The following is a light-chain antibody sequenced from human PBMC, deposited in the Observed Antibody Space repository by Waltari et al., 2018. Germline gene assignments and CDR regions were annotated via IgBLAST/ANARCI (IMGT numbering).Light chain of an antibody. CDR1: SRDIGGYVY. V-gene: IGLV2-14*03. CDR3: FSYTSASTLGV. CDR2: DVI. J-gene: IGLJ3*02. Sequence: QSALTQPASVSGSPGQSITISCTGTSRDIGGYVYVSWYQQYPGKAPKLIIYDVIYRPSGVSNRFSGSKSGNTASLTISGLQAEDEANYYCFSYTSASTLGVFGGGTKLTVL.